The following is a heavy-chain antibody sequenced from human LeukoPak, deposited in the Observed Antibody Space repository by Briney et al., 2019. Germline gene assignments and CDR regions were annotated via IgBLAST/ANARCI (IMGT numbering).Heavy chain of an antibody. J-gene: IGHJ4*02. CDR2: IIPILGIA. CDR1: GGTFSSYA. V-gene: IGHV1-69*04. CDR3: ASVSERWLQFRIDY. Sequence: SVKVSCKASGGTFSSYAISWVRQAPGQGLEWMGRIIPILGIANYAQKFQGRVTITADKSTSTAYMELSSLRSEDTAVYYCASVSERWLQFRIDYWGQGTLVTVSS. D-gene: IGHD5-12*01.